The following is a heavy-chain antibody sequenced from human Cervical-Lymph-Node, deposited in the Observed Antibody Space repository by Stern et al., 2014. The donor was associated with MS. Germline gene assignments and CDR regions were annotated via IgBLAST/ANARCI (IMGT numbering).Heavy chain of an antibody. CDR2: IYYSGTT. CDR3: ARATDL. V-gene: IGHV4-59*01. Sequence: VQLVQSGPGLLRPSETLSLTCTVSGASITSYYWSWIRQPPGKGLEWIGYIYYSGTTNYNASLKGRVAISIDTSKTQFSLRLSSVTDADTAVYYCARATDLWGQGTLVTVSS. J-gene: IGHJ5*02. CDR1: GASITSYY.